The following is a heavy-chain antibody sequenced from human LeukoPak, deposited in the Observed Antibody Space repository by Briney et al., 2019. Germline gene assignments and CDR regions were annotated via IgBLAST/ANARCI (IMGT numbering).Heavy chain of an antibody. CDR2: ISAYNGNT. D-gene: IGHD3-10*01. CDR1: GYTFTSYG. CDR3: ARVGYYYGSGSYDYSYYFDY. V-gene: IGHV1-18*01. J-gene: IGHJ4*02. Sequence: ASVKVSCKASGYTFTSYGISWVRQAPGQGLEWMGWISAYNGNTNYAQKLQGRVTMTTDTSTSTAHMELRSLRSDDTAVYYCARVGYYYGSGSYDYSYYFDYWGQGTLVTVSS.